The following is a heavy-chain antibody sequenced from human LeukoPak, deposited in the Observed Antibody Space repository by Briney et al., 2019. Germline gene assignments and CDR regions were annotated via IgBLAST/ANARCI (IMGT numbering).Heavy chain of an antibody. V-gene: IGHV1-8*03. J-gene: IGHJ4*02. Sequence: ASVKVSCKASAYSLTNYGISWVRQAPGQGLEWMGWMNPNSGNTGYAQKFQGRVTITRNTSISTAYMELSSLRSEDTAVYYCARDSKEGGFDYWGQGTLVTVSS. CDR3: ARDSKEGGFDY. D-gene: IGHD2-21*01. CDR1: AYSLTNYG. CDR2: MNPNSGNT.